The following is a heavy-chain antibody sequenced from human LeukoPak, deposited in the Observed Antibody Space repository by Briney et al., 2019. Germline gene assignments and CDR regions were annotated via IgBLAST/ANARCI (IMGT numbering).Heavy chain of an antibody. V-gene: IGHV4-4*02. Sequence: PSGTLSLTCAVSGGSISSSNWWSWVRQPPGKGLEWIGEIYHSGSTNYNPSLKSRVTISVDKSKNQFSLKLSSVTAADTAVYYCARARTYTIFGVVICYFDYWGQGTLVTVSS. CDR1: GGSISSSNW. J-gene: IGHJ4*02. D-gene: IGHD3-3*01. CDR2: IYHSGST. CDR3: ARARTYTIFGVVICYFDY.